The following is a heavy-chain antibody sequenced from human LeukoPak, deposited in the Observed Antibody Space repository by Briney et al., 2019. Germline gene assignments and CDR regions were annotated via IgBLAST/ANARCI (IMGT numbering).Heavy chain of an antibody. Sequence: GGSLRLSCAASGFTVSSNYMSWVRQAPGKGLEWVSVIYSGGSTYYADSVKGRFTISRDNSKNTLYLQMNSLRAEDTAVYYCARGVLISYKQYYFDYWGQGTLVTVSS. CDR3: ARGVLISYKQYYFDY. V-gene: IGHV3-53*01. CDR2: IYSGGST. D-gene: IGHD5-24*01. J-gene: IGHJ4*02. CDR1: GFTVSSNY.